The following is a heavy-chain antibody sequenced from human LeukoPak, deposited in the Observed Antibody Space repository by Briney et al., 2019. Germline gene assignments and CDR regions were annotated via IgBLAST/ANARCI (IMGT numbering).Heavy chain of an antibody. J-gene: IGHJ3*02. Sequence: GGSLRLSCAASGFTFDDYAMHWVRQAPGKGLEWVSGISWNSGSIGYADSVKGRFTISRDNAKNSLYLQMNSLRAEDMALYYCAREYCSGGSCYRGAFDIWGQGTMVTVSS. D-gene: IGHD2-15*01. CDR2: ISWNSGSI. CDR1: GFTFDDYA. V-gene: IGHV3-9*03. CDR3: AREYCSGGSCYRGAFDI.